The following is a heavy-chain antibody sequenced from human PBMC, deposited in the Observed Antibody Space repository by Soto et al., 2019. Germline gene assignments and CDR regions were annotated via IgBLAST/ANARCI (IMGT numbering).Heavy chain of an antibody. CDR3: ARDYDILTGYYTSYYYHGMDV. CDR1: GYTFTSYY. Sequence: ASVKVSCKASGYTFTSYYMHWVRQAPGQGLEWMGIINPSGGSTSYAQKFQGRVTMTRDTSTSTVYMELSSLRSEDTAVYYCARDYDILTGYYTSYYYHGMDVWGQGTTVTVSS. V-gene: IGHV1-46*01. J-gene: IGHJ6*02. D-gene: IGHD3-9*01. CDR2: INPSGGST.